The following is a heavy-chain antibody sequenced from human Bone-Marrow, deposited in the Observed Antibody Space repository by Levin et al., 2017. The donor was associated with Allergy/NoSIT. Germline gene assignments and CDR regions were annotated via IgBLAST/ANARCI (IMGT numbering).Heavy chain of an antibody. CDR3: AKDGGVAHSSGWYGAFNS. Sequence: GGSLRLSCAASGFTFSSYGMHWVRQAPGKGLEWVAVISYDGSNKYYADSVKGRFTISRDNSKNTLYLQMDSLNPEDTAVYYCAKDGGVAHSSGWYGAFNSWGQGTLVTVSS. CDR2: ISYDGSNK. D-gene: IGHD6-19*01. J-gene: IGHJ4*02. CDR1: GFTFSSYG. V-gene: IGHV3-30*18.